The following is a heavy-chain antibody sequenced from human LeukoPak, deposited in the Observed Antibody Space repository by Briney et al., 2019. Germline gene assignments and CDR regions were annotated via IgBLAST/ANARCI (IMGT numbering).Heavy chain of an antibody. Sequence: ASVKVSCKASGYTFTSYYMHWVRQAPGQGLEWMGIINPSGGSTSYAQKFQGRVTMTRDTSTSTVYMELSSLRSDDTAVYYCARVHVARYYYYGMDVWGQGTTVTVSS. V-gene: IGHV1-46*01. CDR1: GYTFTSYY. CDR3: ARVHVARYYYYGMDV. CDR2: INPSGGST. D-gene: IGHD2-15*01. J-gene: IGHJ6*02.